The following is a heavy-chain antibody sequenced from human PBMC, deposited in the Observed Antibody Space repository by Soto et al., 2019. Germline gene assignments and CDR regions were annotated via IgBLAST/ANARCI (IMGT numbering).Heavy chain of an antibody. CDR1: GFTFGSYA. J-gene: IGHJ6*03. D-gene: IGHD2-2*01. Sequence: EVQLLESGGGLVQPGGSLRLSCVVSGFTFGSYAMSWVRQAPEKGPEWVAILGGNGFTTYYADSVKGRFTISGDKSKSTLFLQMSSLRADVTGVYYCAKALRPSLNFFYYMDVWGRGTSVTVSS. CDR2: LGGNGFTT. CDR3: AKALRPSLNFFYYMDV. V-gene: IGHV3-23*01.